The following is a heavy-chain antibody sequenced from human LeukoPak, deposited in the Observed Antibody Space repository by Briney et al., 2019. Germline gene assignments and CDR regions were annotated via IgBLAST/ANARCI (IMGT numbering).Heavy chain of an antibody. J-gene: IGHJ6*02. V-gene: IGHV1-8*01. CDR1: GYTFTSYD. Sequence: ASVKVSCKASGYTFTSYDISWVRQATGQGLEWMGWMNPNSGNTGYAQKFQGRVTMTRNTSISTAYMELSSLRSEDTAVYYCARGDVSRFLEWLPPPNGMDVWGQGTTVTVSS. CDR3: ARGDVSRFLEWLPPPNGMDV. CDR2: MNPNSGNT. D-gene: IGHD3-3*01.